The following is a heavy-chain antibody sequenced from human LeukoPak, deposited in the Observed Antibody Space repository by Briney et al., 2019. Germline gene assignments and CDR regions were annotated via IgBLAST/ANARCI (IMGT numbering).Heavy chain of an antibody. CDR1: GGSISSGGYY. CDR3: ARDSPSYGMDV. J-gene: IGHJ6*02. V-gene: IGHV4-31*03. Sequence: SQTLSLTCTVSGGSISSGGYYWSWIRQHPGKXXXXIGYIYYSGSTYYNPSLKSRVTISVDTSKNQFSLKLSSVTAADTAVYYCARDSPSYGMDVWGQGTTVTVSS. CDR2: IYYSGST.